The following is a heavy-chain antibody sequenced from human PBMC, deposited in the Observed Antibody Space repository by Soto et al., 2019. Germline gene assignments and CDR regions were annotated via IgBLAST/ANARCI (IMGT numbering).Heavy chain of an antibody. Sequence: QVQLEESGGGVVQPGTSLRLSCAASGFTFSNYALHWVRQAPGKGLEWVAVISHDETTKYYVDSVKGRFTISRDNSKNPIHLQMGSLRVEDTALYYCARTRNFIVATPPYFGVHGTLVPVSS. CDR1: GFTFSNYA. CDR2: ISHDETTK. D-gene: IGHD5-12*01. J-gene: IGHJ4*01. CDR3: ARTRNFIVATPPYF. V-gene: IGHV3-30-3*01.